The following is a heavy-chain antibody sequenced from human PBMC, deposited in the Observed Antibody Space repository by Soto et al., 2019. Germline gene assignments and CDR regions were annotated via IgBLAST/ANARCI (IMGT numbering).Heavy chain of an antibody. D-gene: IGHD6-19*01. Sequence: SETLSLTCAVSGGSISSGNWWSWVRQPPGKGLEWIGEIYHSGSTNYNPSLKSRVTISVDKSKNQFSLKLSSVTAADTAVYYCARERYSSGWGRYNWFDPWGQGTLVTVSS. V-gene: IGHV4-4*02. CDR1: GGSISSGNW. CDR2: IYHSGST. J-gene: IGHJ5*02. CDR3: ARERYSSGWGRYNWFDP.